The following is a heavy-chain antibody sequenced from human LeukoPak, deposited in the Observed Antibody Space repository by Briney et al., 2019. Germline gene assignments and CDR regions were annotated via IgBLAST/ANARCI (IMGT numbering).Heavy chain of an antibody. V-gene: IGHV1-18*01. CDR3: ARGGPAAYYYYYYMDV. J-gene: IGHJ6*03. Sequence: GASAKVSCKASGYTFTSYGISWVRQAPGQGLEWMGWISAYNGNTNYAQKLQGRVTMTTDTSTSTAYMELRSLRSDDTAVYYCARGGPAAYYYYYYMDVWGKGTTVTVSS. CDR1: GYTFTSYG. CDR2: ISAYNGNT. D-gene: IGHD2-2*01.